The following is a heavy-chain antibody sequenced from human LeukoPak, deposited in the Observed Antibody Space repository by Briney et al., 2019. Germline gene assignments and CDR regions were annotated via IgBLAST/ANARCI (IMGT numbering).Heavy chain of an antibody. V-gene: IGHV3-30*18. CDR2: ISYDGSNK. Sequence: GGSLRLSCAASGFTFSGYGMHWVRQAPGKGLEWVAVISYDGSNKYYADSVKGRFTISRDNSKNTLYLQMNSLRAEDTAVYYCAKDLSPMVPFDYWGQGTLVTVSS. J-gene: IGHJ4*02. CDR1: GFTFSGYG. CDR3: AKDLSPMVPFDY. D-gene: IGHD6-13*01.